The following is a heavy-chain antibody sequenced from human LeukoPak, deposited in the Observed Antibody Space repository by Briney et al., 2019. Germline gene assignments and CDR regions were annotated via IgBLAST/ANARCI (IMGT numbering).Heavy chain of an antibody. V-gene: IGHV4-34*01. D-gene: IGHD6-6*01. J-gene: IGHJ5*02. CDR3: ASSSIAARYWFDP. CDR2: INHSGST. CDR1: GGSFSGYY. Sequence: PSETLSLTCAVYGGSFSGYYWSWIRQPPGKGLEWIGEINHSGSTNYNPSLKSRVTISVDTSKNQFSLKLSSVTAADTAVYYCASSSIAARYWFDPWGQGTLVTVSS.